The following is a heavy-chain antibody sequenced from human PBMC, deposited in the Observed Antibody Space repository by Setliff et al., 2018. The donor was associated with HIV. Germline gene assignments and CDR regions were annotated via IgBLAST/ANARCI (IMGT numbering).Heavy chain of an antibody. D-gene: IGHD2-15*01. CDR3: ARSPARVVVPYGGAFDI. CDR1: DGSLSSYY. Sequence: PSETLSLTCAVYDGSLSSYYWGWIRQPPGKGLEWIGSIYYSGSTYYNPSLKSRVTISVDTSKNQFSLKLSSVTAADTAVYYCARSPARVVVPYGGAFDIWGQGTMVTVSS. V-gene: IGHV4-39*01. CDR2: IYYSGST. J-gene: IGHJ3*02.